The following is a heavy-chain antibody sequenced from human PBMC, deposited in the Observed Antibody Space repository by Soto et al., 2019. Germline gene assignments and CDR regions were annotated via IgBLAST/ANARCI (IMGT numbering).Heavy chain of an antibody. D-gene: IGHD1-1*01. Sequence: QITLKESGPTLVKPTQTLTLTCTFSGFSLSTTGVGVGWIRQPPGKALEWLALIYWDDDKRYSPSLKSRLTNTKDTPKKQVVLKMTHMDPVDTATYYRGNRHPGVEHYYDYWGQGTLVTVSS. V-gene: IGHV2-5*02. J-gene: IGHJ4*02. CDR1: GFSLSTTGVG. CDR2: IYWDDDK. CDR3: GNRHPGVEHYYDY.